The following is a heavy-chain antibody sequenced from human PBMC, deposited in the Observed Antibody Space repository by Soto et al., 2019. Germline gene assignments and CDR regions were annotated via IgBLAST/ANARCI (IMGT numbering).Heavy chain of an antibody. J-gene: IGHJ3*02. CDR3: TTDGYYYDPDAFDI. Sequence: GGSLRLSCAASGFTFSNAWMNWVRQAPGKGLEWVGRIKSKTDGGTTDYAAPVKGRFTISRDDSKNTLYLQMNSLKTEDTAVYYCTTDGYYYDPDAFDIWGQGTMVTVSS. V-gene: IGHV3-15*07. CDR1: GFTFSNAW. CDR2: IKSKTDGGTT. D-gene: IGHD3-22*01.